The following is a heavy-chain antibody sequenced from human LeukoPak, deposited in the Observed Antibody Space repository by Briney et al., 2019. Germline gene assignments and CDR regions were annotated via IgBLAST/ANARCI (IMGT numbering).Heavy chain of an antibody. V-gene: IGHV1-46*01. CDR3: ARGGYSGYDYYYYYYMDV. CDR1: GYTFTSYY. Sequence: ASVKVSCKASGYTFTSYYMHWVRQAPGQGLEWMGIINPSGGSTNYAQKFQGRVTITTDESTSTAYMELSSLRSEDTAVYYCARGGYSGYDYYYYYYMDVWGKGTTVTVSS. J-gene: IGHJ6*03. D-gene: IGHD5-12*01. CDR2: INPSGGST.